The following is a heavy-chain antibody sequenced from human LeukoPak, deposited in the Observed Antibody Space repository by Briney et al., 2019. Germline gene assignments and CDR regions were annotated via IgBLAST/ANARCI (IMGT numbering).Heavy chain of an antibody. CDR1: GFTFSSYA. CDR3: AKEGYCSGGSCYDAFDI. V-gene: IGHV3-23*01. D-gene: IGHD2-15*01. CDR2: ISGSGGST. Sequence: GGSLRLSCAASGFTFSSYAMNWVRQAPGKGLEWVSAISGSGGSTYYADSVKGRFTISRDNSKNTPYLQMNSLRAEDTALYYCAKEGYCSGGSCYDAFDIWGQGTMVTVSS. J-gene: IGHJ3*02.